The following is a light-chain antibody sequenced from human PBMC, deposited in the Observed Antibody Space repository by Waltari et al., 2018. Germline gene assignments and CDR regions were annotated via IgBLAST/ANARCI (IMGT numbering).Light chain of an antibody. J-gene: IGLJ2*01. V-gene: IGLV2-14*04. Sequence: PGQPITISCTGTNSDIGSYSYVSWYQQYPGKAPKLIIYDLTERPSGVSTRFSGSKSGNTASLTISGLQANDEADYFCSSYTGRGTVIFGRGTMVTVL. CDR1: NSDIGSYSY. CDR3: SSYTGRGTVI. CDR2: DLT.